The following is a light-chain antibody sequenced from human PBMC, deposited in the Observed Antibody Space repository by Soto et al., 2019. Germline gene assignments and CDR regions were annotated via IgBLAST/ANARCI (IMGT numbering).Light chain of an antibody. V-gene: IGKV1-39*01. CDR2: AAS. Sequence: DIQMTQSPSSLSASVGDRVAIACRASQSITNYLNWYQQKPGKAPKLLIYAASNLQTGVPSRFSGSGSGTAFTLTLNSLQHEDFATYFCQQSDSFPPSTFGQGNKVEVK. J-gene: IGKJ1*01. CDR1: QSITNY. CDR3: QQSDSFPPST.